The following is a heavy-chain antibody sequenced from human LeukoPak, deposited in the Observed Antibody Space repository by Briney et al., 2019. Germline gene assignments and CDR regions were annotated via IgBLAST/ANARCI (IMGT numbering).Heavy chain of an antibody. D-gene: IGHD2-15*01. J-gene: IGHJ4*02. V-gene: IGHV1-18*01. CDR1: GYTFTSYG. CDR3: ARLGYCSGGSCYPDDY. Sequence: ASVKVSCKASGYTFTSYGISWVRQAPGQGLEWMGWISAYNGNTNYAQKLQGRVTMTTDTSTSTAYLELRSLRSDDTAVYYCARLGYCSGGSCYPDDYWGQGTLVTVSS. CDR2: ISAYNGNT.